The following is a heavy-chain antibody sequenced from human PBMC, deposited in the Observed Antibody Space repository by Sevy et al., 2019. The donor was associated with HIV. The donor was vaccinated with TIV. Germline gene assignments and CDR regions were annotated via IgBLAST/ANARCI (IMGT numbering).Heavy chain of an antibody. CDR3: ARGLLRYFDWLSALDY. J-gene: IGHJ4*02. Sequence: GGSLRLSCAASGFTFSSYSMNWVRQAPGKGLEWVSSISSSSSYIYYADSVKGRFTISRDNAKNSLYLQMNSLRAEDTAGYYCARGLLRYFDWLSALDYWGQGTLVTVSS. CDR2: ISSSSSYI. D-gene: IGHD3-9*01. V-gene: IGHV3-21*01. CDR1: GFTFSSYS.